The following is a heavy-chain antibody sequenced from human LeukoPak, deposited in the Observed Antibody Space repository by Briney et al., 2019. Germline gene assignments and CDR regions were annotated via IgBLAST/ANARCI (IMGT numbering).Heavy chain of an antibody. V-gene: IGHV1-2*02. D-gene: IGHD3-9*01. CDR1: GYSSNDYY. CDR2: INPNSGRT. Sequence: SVKVSCKPSGYSSNDYYLHWVRHAPGQGHEWMGWINPNSGRTNSAPKFQGRVTLTTDTSITTAYMELTSLISGDTALYYCARDSSDVLTGYYHFWGQGTLVTVSS. J-gene: IGHJ4*02. CDR3: ARDSSDVLTGYYHF.